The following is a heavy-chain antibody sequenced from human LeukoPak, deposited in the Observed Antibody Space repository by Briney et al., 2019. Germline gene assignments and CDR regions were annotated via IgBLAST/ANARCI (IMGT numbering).Heavy chain of an antibody. V-gene: IGHV4-30-4*08. J-gene: IGHJ5*02. CDR1: GGSISSGDYY. CDR2: IYYSGST. Sequence: SETLSLTCTVSGGSISSGDYYWSWIRQPPGKSLEWIGYIYYSGSTYYNPSLKSRVTISVDTSKNQFSLKLSSVTAADTAVYYCARVVVPAAHNWFDPWGQGTLVTVSS. D-gene: IGHD2-2*01. CDR3: ARVVVPAAHNWFDP.